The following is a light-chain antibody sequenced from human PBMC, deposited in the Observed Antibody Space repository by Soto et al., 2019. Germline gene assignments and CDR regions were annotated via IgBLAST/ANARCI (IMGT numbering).Light chain of an antibody. Sequence: IQMTQSPSSLSASLGDRVTLTCRASQSITTSLNWYQQTPGKAPKLLIYSASTLHSGVPSRFSGSGSGTDFTLTISSLQREDFATYYCQQSFTSPLTFGGGTKV. J-gene: IGKJ4*01. CDR2: SAS. V-gene: IGKV1-39*01. CDR3: QQSFTSPLT. CDR1: QSITTS.